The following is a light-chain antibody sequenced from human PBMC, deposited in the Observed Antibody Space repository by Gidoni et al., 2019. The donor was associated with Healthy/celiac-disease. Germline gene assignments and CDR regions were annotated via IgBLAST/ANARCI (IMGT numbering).Light chain of an antibody. J-gene: IGKJ2*04. CDR3: QQYNNWSCS. V-gene: IGKV3-15*01. CDR1: QSVSSN. Sequence: IVMTQSPATLTVSPGERATLSCRASQSVSSNVAWYQQKPGQAPRLLIYGASTRATGIPARFSGSGSGTEFTLTISSLQSEDFAVYYCQQYNNWSCSFGQGTKLEIK. CDR2: GAS.